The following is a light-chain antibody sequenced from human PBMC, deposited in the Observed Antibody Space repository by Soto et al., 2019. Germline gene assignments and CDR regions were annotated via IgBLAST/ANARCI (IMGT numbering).Light chain of an antibody. CDR3: HQRSTWPIT. V-gene: IGKV3-11*01. CDR2: EAS. Sequence: IMLTQSPATLSLSLGERATLSCRASQSVSSRLAWYQQKPGKAPRLLIYEASHRASGIPARFSGSGSGTEFTLTISSLEPEDFAAYYCHQRSTWPITFGQGTLLEIK. CDR1: QSVSSR. J-gene: IGKJ5*01.